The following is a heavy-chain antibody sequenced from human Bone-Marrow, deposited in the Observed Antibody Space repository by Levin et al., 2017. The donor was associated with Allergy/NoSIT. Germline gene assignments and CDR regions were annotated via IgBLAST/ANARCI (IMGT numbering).Heavy chain of an antibody. D-gene: IGHD3-9*01. Sequence: GESLKISCAASGFTFSSYAMHWVRQAPGKGLEWVAVISYDGSNKYYADSVKGRFTISRDNSKNTLYLQMNSLRAEDTAVYYCARGSNFDWLNPLDYWGQGTLVTVSS. CDR1: GFTFSSYA. CDR2: ISYDGSNK. CDR3: ARGSNFDWLNPLDY. J-gene: IGHJ4*02. V-gene: IGHV3-30*04.